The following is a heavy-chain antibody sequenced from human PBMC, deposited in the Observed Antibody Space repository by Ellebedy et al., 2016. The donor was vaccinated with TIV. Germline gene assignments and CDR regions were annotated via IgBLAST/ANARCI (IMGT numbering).Heavy chain of an antibody. D-gene: IGHD1/OR15-1a*01. Sequence: PGGSLRLSCAASGFTFSNYGMSWVRQAPGKGLEWVGNINQDGSEKCYRDSVKGRFTISRDNAKNSVYLQMNSLRAEDTAVYYCARENWYNDYWGQGTLVTVSS. CDR1: GFTFSNYG. CDR2: INQDGSEK. CDR3: ARENWYNDY. J-gene: IGHJ4*02. V-gene: IGHV3-7*04.